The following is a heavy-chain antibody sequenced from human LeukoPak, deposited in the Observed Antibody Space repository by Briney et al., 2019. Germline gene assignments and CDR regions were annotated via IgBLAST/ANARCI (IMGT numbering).Heavy chain of an antibody. CDR3: ARAGYSYGPSYFDY. CDR1: GGSISSGDYY. Sequence: SQTLSLTCTVSGGSISSGDYYWSWIRQPPGKGLEWIGYIYYSGSTYYNPSLKSRVTISVDTSKKQFSLKLSSVIAADTAVYYCARAGYSYGPSYFDYWGQGTLVTVSS. V-gene: IGHV4-30-4*08. CDR2: IYYSGST. J-gene: IGHJ4*02. D-gene: IGHD5-18*01.